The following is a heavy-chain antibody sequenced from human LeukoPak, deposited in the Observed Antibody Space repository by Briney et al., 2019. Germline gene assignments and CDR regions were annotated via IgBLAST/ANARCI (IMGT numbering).Heavy chain of an antibody. V-gene: IGHV3-9*01. Sequence: GGSLRLSCAASGFTFDDYAMHWVRQAPGKGLEWVSGISWNSGSIGYADSVKGRFTISRDNAKNSLYLQMNSLRAEDTAVYYCAKHPIVVVPAANYWGQGTLVTVSS. J-gene: IGHJ4*02. D-gene: IGHD2-2*01. CDR2: ISWNSGSI. CDR3: AKHPIVVVPAANY. CDR1: GFTFDDYA.